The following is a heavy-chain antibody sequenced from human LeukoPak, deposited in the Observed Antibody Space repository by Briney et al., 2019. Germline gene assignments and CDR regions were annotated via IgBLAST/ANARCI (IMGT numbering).Heavy chain of an antibody. Sequence: SGTLSLTCAVSGYSISSGYYWGWIRQPPGKGLEWIGSIYHSGSTYYNPSLKSRVTISVDTSKNQFSLKLSSVTAADTAVYYCARALMTGSSTSWPYNWFDPWGQGTLVTVSS. V-gene: IGHV4-38-2*01. CDR1: GYSISSGYY. J-gene: IGHJ5*02. CDR3: ARALMTGSSTSWPYNWFDP. CDR2: IYHSGST. D-gene: IGHD2-2*01.